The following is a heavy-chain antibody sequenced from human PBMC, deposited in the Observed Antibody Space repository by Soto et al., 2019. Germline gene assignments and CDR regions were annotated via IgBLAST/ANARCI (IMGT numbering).Heavy chain of an antibody. CDR3: AKDWVTTVTTVGDAFDI. D-gene: IGHD4-17*01. CDR2: ISYDGSNK. V-gene: IGHV3-30*18. J-gene: IGHJ3*02. CDR1: GFTFSSYG. Sequence: QVQLVESGGGVVQPGRSLRLSCAASGFTFSSYGMHWVRQAPGKGLEWVAVISYDGSNKYYADSVKGRFTISRDNSKNTLYLQMNSLRAEYTAVYYCAKDWVTTVTTVGDAFDIWGQVTMVTVSS.